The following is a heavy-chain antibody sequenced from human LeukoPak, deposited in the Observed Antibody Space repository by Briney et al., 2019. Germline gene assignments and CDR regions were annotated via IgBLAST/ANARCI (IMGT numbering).Heavy chain of an antibody. J-gene: IGHJ4*02. D-gene: IGHD2-21*02. Sequence: GGSLRLSCAASGFTFSNYGMHWVRQAPGKGLEWVSIISYDGIYKYYGDSVKGRFTISRDNSKNTLYLQMNSLRAEDTALYYCAKDGAAYCGGDCYSDYWGQGTLVTVSS. CDR1: GFTFSNYG. V-gene: IGHV3-30*18. CDR3: AKDGAAYCGGDCYSDY. CDR2: ISYDGIYK.